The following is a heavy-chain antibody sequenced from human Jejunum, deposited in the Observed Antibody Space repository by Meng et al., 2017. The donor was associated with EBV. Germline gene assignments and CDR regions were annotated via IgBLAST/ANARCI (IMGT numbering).Heavy chain of an antibody. CDR3: ARGGGRPEY. CDR1: GVSMSNFY. V-gene: IGHV4-59*01. D-gene: IGHD3-10*01. Sequence: QAQLQESCPDLVKPSETLSLTFTVSGVSMSNFYWSWFRQPPGKGLEWIGYIYYSVSTNYNPSLKSRVTISVDTSKNQFSLSLSSVTAADTAVYYCARGGGRPEYWGQGILVTVSS. J-gene: IGHJ4*02. CDR2: IYYSVST.